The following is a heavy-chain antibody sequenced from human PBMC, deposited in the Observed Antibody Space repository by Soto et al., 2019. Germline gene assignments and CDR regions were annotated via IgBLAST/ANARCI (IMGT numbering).Heavy chain of an antibody. J-gene: IGHJ6*02. CDR1: SFPFLSYW. Sequence: GGCLNLSCAAASFPFLSYWMRWVRQATGEGLEWVANIKQDGSEKYYVDSVKGRFTISRDNAKNSLYLQMNSLRAEDTAVYYCAREGITMVRVAVYYYYGMDVCGQRTTLTVSS. CDR3: AREGITMVRVAVYYYYGMDV. CDR2: IKQDGSEK. V-gene: IGHV3-7*01. D-gene: IGHD3-10*01.